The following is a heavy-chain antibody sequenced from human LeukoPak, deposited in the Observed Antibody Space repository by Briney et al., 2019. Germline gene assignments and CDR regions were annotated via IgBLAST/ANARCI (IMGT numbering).Heavy chain of an antibody. V-gene: IGHV3-33*05. CDR2: ISYDGSNK. D-gene: IGHD4-11*01. CDR1: GFTFSSCG. J-gene: IGHJ4*02. Sequence: GGSLRLSCAASGFTFSSCGMHWVRPAAGKGLEWEAVISYDGSNKYYAGSVKGRFTISRDNSKSTLYLQMNSLRAEDTAVYYCARVRPGSNYVDFDYWGQGTLVTVSS. CDR3: ARVRPGSNYVDFDY.